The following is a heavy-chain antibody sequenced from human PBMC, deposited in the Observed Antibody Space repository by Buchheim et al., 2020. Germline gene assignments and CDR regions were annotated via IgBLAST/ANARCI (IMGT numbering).Heavy chain of an antibody. Sequence: EVQLLESGGGLVQPGGSLRLSCAASGFTFSNYAMSWVRQAPGKGLEWVSAISDSGGSTYYADSVKGRFTISRDISENTLYLHMNSLTAEDTAVYFCAKKWGSANPYFDYWGQGAL. CDR3: AKKWGSANPYFDY. V-gene: IGHV3-23*01. D-gene: IGHD3-10*01. CDR2: ISDSGGST. CDR1: GFTFSNYA. J-gene: IGHJ4*02.